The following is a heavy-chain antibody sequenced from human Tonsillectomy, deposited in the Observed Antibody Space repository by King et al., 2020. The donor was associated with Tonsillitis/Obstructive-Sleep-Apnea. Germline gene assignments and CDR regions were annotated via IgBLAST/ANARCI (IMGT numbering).Heavy chain of an antibody. CDR3: AKLELDISFQTAFDI. J-gene: IGHJ3*02. D-gene: IGHD2-2*03. Sequence: VQLVQSGAEVKKPGESLKISCKGSGYTFTTYWIGWARQMPGKGLEWMAVIYPGDSDARYSPSFQGQVSISADKSTSTAYLQWSSLKASDTAMYYCAKLELDISFQTAFDIWGQGTMVTVSS. CDR2: IYPGDSDA. V-gene: IGHV5-51*01. CDR1: GYTFTTYW.